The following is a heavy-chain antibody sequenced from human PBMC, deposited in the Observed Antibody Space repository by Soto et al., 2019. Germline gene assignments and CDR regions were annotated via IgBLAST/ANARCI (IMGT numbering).Heavy chain of an antibody. Sequence: GGSLRLSCAASGFTFSSYAMSWVRQAPGKGLEWVSAISGSGGSTYYADSVKGRFTISRDNSKNTLYLQMNSLRAEDTAVYYCAKSVRFLEWLLSFGWYFDLWGRGTLVTVS. CDR1: GFTFSSYA. D-gene: IGHD3-3*01. CDR3: AKSVRFLEWLLSFGWYFDL. J-gene: IGHJ2*01. V-gene: IGHV3-23*01. CDR2: ISGSGGST.